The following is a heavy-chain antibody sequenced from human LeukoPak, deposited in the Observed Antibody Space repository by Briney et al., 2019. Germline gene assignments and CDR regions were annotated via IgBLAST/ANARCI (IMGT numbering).Heavy chain of an antibody. CDR1: GYTFTSYD. CDR2: IIPILGIA. CDR3: ARDAERSSYRS. V-gene: IGHV1-69*04. J-gene: IGHJ4*02. D-gene: IGHD3-3*01. Sequence: SVKVSCKASGYTFTSYDINWVRQAPGQGLEWMGRIIPILGIANYAQKFQGRVTITADKSTSTAYMELSSLRSEDTAVYYCARDAERSSYRSWGQGTLVTVSS.